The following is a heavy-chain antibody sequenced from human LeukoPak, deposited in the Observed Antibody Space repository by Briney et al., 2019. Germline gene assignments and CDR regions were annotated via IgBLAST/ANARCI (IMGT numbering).Heavy chain of an antibody. CDR1: GGSISSYY. Sequence: SETLSLTCTVSGGSISSYYWSWIRQPPGKGLEWIGYIYYSGSTNYNPSLKSRVTISVDTSKNQFSLKLSSVTAADTAVYYCARCQAGTTLDYWGQGTLVTVSS. V-gene: IGHV4-59*01. CDR3: ARCQAGTTLDY. J-gene: IGHJ4*02. CDR2: IYYSGST. D-gene: IGHD6-19*01.